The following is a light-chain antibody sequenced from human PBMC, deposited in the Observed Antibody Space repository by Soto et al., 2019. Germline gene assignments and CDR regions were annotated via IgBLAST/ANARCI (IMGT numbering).Light chain of an antibody. Sequence: ETVLTHSPGTVSLSPGERATLSCRTSQSVKSNYLAWYQQKPGQAPRLLIYGVFNRATGIPDRFSGSGSGTDFTLTISGLEPEDSAVYYCQHYDGSPRTFGQGTKLEIK. CDR2: GVF. J-gene: IGKJ2*01. CDR1: QSVKSNY. V-gene: IGKV3-20*01. CDR3: QHYDGSPRT.